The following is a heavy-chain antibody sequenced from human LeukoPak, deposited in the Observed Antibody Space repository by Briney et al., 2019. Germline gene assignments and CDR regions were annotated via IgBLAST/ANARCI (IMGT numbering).Heavy chain of an antibody. J-gene: IGHJ4*02. CDR1: GFTFSSYA. D-gene: IGHD2-2*02. CDR2: ISGSGGST. V-gene: IGHV3-23*01. Sequence: GGSLRLSCAASGFTFSSYAMSWVRQAPGKGLEWVSAISGSGGSTYYADSVKGRFTISRDNSKNTLYLQRNSLRAEDTAVYYCAKDRIVVVPAAIPFDYWGQGTLVTVSS. CDR3: AKDRIVVVPAAIPFDY.